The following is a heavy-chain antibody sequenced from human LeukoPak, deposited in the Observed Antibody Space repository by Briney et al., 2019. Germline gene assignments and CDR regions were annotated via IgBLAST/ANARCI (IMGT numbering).Heavy chain of an antibody. CDR2: INPNGGGT. CDR3: ARGAVAVAGNWFDP. CDR1: GYTFTGYY. D-gene: IGHD6-19*01. J-gene: IGHJ5*02. V-gene: IGHV1-2*04. Sequence: ASVKVSCKASGYTFTGYYMHWVRQAPGQGLEWMGWINPNGGGTNYAQKFQGWVTMTRDTSISTAYMELSRLRSDDTAVYYCARGAVAVAGNWFDPWGQGTLVTVSS.